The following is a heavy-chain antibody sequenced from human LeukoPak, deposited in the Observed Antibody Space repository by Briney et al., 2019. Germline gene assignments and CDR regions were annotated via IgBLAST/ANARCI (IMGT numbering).Heavy chain of an antibody. CDR2: IYYSGST. CDR1: GGSISSYY. D-gene: IGHD2-15*01. V-gene: IGHV4-59*01. Sequence: SETLSLTCTVSGGSISSYYWSWLRQPPGGGLEWIAYIYYSGSTKHNPSLKSRVTISVHTSKNQFSLKLSSVTAADTAVYYCARTPTRGSFDYWGQGTLVTVSS. J-gene: IGHJ4*02. CDR3: ARTPTRGSFDY.